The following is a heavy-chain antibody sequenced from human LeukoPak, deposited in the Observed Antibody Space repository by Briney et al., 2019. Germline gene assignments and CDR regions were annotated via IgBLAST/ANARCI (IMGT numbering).Heavy chain of an antibody. J-gene: IGHJ5*02. Sequence: GGSLRLSCEASGFIFSNSGMHWVRQAPGKGLEWLAFIRFDESDKFYADSVMGRFTISSDTSKNTLFLQMNSLRLEDTAVYYCVKDNPVCESWGQGTLVTVS. CDR1: GFIFSNSG. D-gene: IGHD2-8*01. CDR3: VKDNPVCES. CDR2: IRFDESDK. V-gene: IGHV3-30*02.